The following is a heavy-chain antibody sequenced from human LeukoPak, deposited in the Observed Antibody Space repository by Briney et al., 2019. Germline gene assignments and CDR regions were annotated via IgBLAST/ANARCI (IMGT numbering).Heavy chain of an antibody. Sequence: GGSLRLSCAASGFTFSSYSMNWVRQAPGKGLEWVSSISSSSSYIYYAGSVKGRFTISRDNAKNSLYLQMNSLRAEDTAVYYCARRSYRGVIGLYYYYYMDVWGKGTPVTVSS. CDR2: ISSSSSYI. V-gene: IGHV3-21*01. J-gene: IGHJ6*03. CDR1: GFTFSSYS. D-gene: IGHD3-16*02. CDR3: ARRSYRGVIGLYYYYYMDV.